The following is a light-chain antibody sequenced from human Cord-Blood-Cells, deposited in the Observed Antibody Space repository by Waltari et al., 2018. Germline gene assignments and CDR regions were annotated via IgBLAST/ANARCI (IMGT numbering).Light chain of an antibody. CDR3: QQYGSSPLT. CDR2: GAS. CDR1: QSVSSSY. Sequence: EIVLTQSPGTLSLSPGERATLPCRASQSVSSSYLAWYQQKPGQAPRLLIYGASSRATGNPDRFSGSGSGTDFTLTISRLEPEDFAVYYCQQYGSSPLTFGGGTKVEIK. J-gene: IGKJ4*01. V-gene: IGKV3-20*01.